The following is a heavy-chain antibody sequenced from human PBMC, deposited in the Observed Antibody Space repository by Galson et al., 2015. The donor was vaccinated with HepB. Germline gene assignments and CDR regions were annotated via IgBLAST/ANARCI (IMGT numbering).Heavy chain of an antibody. J-gene: IGHJ5*02. CDR2: IGSKGINYAT. CDR1: GFTFSGSA. CDR3: TRLGDFSGYSSA. Sequence: SLRLSCAGSGFTFSGSAMHWVRQASGKGLEWVGRIGSKGINYATAYTASVKGRFTISRDDSKNTAYLQMNSLRTEDTAVYYCTRLGDFSGYSSAWGQGTPVTVSS. D-gene: IGHD6-25*01. V-gene: IGHV3-73*01.